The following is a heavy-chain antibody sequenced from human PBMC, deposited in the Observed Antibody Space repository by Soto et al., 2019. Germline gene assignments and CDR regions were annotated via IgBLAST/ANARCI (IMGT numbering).Heavy chain of an antibody. V-gene: IGHV1-46*01. CDR3: ARAGGVSGGRGYYYYYMDV. Sequence: ASVKVSCKASGYTFTSYYMHWVRQAPGQGLEWMGIINPSGGSTSYAQKFQGRVTMTTDTSTSTAYMELRSLRSDDTAVYYCARAGGVSGGRGYYYYYMDVWGKGTTVTVSS. J-gene: IGHJ6*03. CDR2: INPSGGST. CDR1: GYTFTSYY. D-gene: IGHD3-16*01.